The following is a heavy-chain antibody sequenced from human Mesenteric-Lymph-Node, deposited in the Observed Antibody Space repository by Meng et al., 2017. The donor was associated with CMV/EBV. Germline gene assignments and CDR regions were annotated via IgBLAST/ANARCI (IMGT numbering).Heavy chain of an antibody. D-gene: IGHD3-3*01. CDR3: ARETRNVLRFLEWPPGDAFDI. CDR1: GFTFSDYY. CDR2: ISSSGSTI. Sequence: GESLKISCAASGFTFSDYYMSWIRQAPGKGLEWVSYISSSGSTIYYADSVKGRFTISRDNAKNSLYLQMNSLRAEDTAVYYCARETRNVLRFLEWPPGDAFDIWGQGTMVTVSS. V-gene: IGHV3-11*01. J-gene: IGHJ3*02.